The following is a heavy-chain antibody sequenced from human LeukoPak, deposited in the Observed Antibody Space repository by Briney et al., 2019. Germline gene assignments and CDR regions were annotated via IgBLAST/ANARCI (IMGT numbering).Heavy chain of an antibody. Sequence: PGGSLRLSCAASGSTFSTYAMSWVRQAPGKGLEWVSAVRGSGTDTYYADSVKGRFTISRDNSKNTLYLQMNSLRAEDTAIYYCAKTSRVNSAYDSPFHYWGLGTLVTVSS. V-gene: IGHV3-23*01. CDR1: GSTFSTYA. D-gene: IGHD5-12*01. J-gene: IGHJ4*02. CDR2: VRGSGTDT. CDR3: AKTSRVNSAYDSPFHY.